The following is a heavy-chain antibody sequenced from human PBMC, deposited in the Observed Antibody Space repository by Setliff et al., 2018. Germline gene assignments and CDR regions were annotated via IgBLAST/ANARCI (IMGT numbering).Heavy chain of an antibody. CDR1: GFTFGSLW. Sequence: GSLGPPLAAVGFTFGSLWMSWVRHAPGGWLEWVANINQVGNAKYYVDSVKVRFTISRDNPENTLYLQMNSLRVEETARYFCAKVKKQLIRGSGLDFRGQGTVVTVSS. V-gene: IGHV3-7*01. CDR3: AKVKKQLIRGSGLDF. D-gene: IGHD3-10*01. CDR2: INQVGNAK. J-gene: IGHJ4*02.